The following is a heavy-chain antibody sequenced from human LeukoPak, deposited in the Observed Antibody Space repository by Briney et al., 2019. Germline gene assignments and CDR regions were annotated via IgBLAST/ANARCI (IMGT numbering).Heavy chain of an antibody. J-gene: IGHJ4*02. V-gene: IGHV3-21*01. CDR3: ARDRYDGSGFDY. D-gene: IGHD3-10*01. CDR2: ISSSRSYI. CDR1: GFTFSSYS. Sequence: GGSLRLSCAASGFTFSSYSMNWVRQAPGKGLEWVSSISSSRSYIYYADSVKGRFTISRDNAKNSLYLQMNSLRAEDTAVYYCARDRYDGSGFDYWGQGTLVTVSS.